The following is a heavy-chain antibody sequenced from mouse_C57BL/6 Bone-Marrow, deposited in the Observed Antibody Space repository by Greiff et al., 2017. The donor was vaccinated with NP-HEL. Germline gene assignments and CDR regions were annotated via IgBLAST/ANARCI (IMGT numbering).Heavy chain of an antibody. J-gene: IGHJ4*01. CDR1: GFTFSDYG. D-gene: IGHD2-4*01. CDR2: ISNLAYSI. V-gene: IGHV5-15*01. Sequence: EVMLVESGGGLVQPGGSLKLSCAASGFTFSDYGMAWVRQAPRKGPEWVAFISNLAYSIYYADTVTGRFTISRENAKNTLYLEMSSLRSEDTAMYYCARHEGDYDEDAMDYWGQGTSVTISS. CDR3: ARHEGDYDEDAMDY.